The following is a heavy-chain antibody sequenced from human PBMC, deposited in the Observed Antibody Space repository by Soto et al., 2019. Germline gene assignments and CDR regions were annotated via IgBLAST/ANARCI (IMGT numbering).Heavy chain of an antibody. CDR1: GWSLSGYY. Sequence: SETLSLTCTVNGWSLSGYYWSWIRQPPGRGLEWIGEINQSGNTNYHSSLKSRVSISVDTSKNQLSLSLPSVTAADTAVYFCARGVVATTRLFDSWGQGALVTVS. V-gene: IGHV4-34*01. CDR3: ARGVVATTRLFDS. CDR2: INQSGNT. J-gene: IGHJ4*02. D-gene: IGHD5-12*01.